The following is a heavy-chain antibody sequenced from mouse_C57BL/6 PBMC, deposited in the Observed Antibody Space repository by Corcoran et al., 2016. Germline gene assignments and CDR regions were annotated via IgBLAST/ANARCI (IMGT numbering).Heavy chain of an antibody. J-gene: IGHJ2*01. CDR2: INPYNGGT. V-gene: IGHV1-19*01. D-gene: IGHD1-1*01. Sequence: EVQLQQSGPVLVKPGASVKMSCKASGYTFTDYYMNWVKQSHGKSLEWIGVINPYNGGTSYNQKFKGKATLTVDKSSSTAYMELNSLTSEDSAVYYGANPHYYGSLYYFDYWGQGTTLTVSS. CDR1: GYTFTDYY. CDR3: ANPHYYGSLYYFDY.